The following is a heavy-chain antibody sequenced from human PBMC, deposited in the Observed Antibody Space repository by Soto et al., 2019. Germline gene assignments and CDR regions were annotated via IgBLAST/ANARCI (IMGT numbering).Heavy chain of an antibody. V-gene: IGHV4-34*01. D-gene: IGHD2-2*01. J-gene: IGHJ3*02. Sequence: SDTLSLTCAVYGGSFSGYYWSWIRQPPGKGLEWIGEINHSGSTNYNPSLKSRVTISVDTSKNQFSLKLSSVTAADTAVYYCARVDIVVVPAANDAFDIWGQGTMVTVSS. CDR2: INHSGST. CDR3: ARVDIVVVPAANDAFDI. CDR1: GGSFSGYY.